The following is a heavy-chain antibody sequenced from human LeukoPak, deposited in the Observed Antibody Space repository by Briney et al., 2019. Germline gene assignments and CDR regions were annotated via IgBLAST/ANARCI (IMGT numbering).Heavy chain of an antibody. Sequence: SETLSLTCTVSGDSISSSGYHWGWIRQPPGKGLEWIGSISYSGSTYYNPSLKRRATISIDTPTSKNQFSLTLTSVTAADTAVYYCARHHAEILVPNDWGQGTLVTVSS. D-gene: IGHD1-1*01. J-gene: IGHJ4*02. V-gene: IGHV4-39*01. CDR3: ARHHAEILVPND. CDR2: ISYSGST. CDR1: GDSISSSGYH.